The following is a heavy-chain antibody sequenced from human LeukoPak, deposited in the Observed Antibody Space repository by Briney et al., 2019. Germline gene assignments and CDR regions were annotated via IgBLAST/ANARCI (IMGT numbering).Heavy chain of an antibody. V-gene: IGHV4-4*07. CDR2: IYTSGST. Sequence: SEPPSLTCTGSVSSISSYYRSWIRHPAGKGLEWIGRIYTSGSTNYNPSLKSRVTISVDTSENQFSLKLSSVTAADSAVYYCARDTDYFDYWGQGTLVTVSS. CDR1: VSSISSYY. CDR3: ARDTDYFDY. J-gene: IGHJ4*02.